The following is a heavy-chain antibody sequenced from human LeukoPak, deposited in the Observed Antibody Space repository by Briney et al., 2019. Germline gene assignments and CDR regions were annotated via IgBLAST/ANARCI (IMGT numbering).Heavy chain of an antibody. CDR2: ISGSGGST. J-gene: IGHJ4*02. Sequence: GGSLRLSCAASGFTFSSYAMSRVRQAPGKGLEWVSAISGSGGSTYYADSVKGRFTISRDNSKNTLYLQMNSLRAEDTAVYYCAKDGYYDSSGPAPFDYWGQGTLVTVSS. CDR3: AKDGYYDSSGPAPFDY. CDR1: GFTFSSYA. V-gene: IGHV3-23*01. D-gene: IGHD3-22*01.